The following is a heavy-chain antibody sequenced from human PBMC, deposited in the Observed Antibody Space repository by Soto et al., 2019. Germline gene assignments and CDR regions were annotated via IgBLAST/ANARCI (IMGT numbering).Heavy chain of an antibody. CDR3: ARESVESAQVPIPGDA. CDR2: ISGSGAMT. CDR1: GFTFRNYA. Sequence: GGSLRLSCAASGFTFRNYAMTWVRQAPGKGLEWVSGISGSGAMTYYADSVKDHFTISRDNSKNTLYLQMNTLRAEDTAIYYCARESVESAQVPIPGDAWGQGSLVTVSS. J-gene: IGHJ5*02. V-gene: IGHV3-23*01.